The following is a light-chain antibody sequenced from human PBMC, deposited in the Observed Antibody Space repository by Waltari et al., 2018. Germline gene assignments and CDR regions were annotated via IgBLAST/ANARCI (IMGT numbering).Light chain of an antibody. CDR3: SSYTISSTFHV. V-gene: IGLV2-14*01. Sequence: QSALTQPAPVSGSPGQSITISSTGTSSALCLYTHFPWYQHHPGKAPKLMIYEVSNRPSGVSNRFSGSKSGNTASLTISGLQAEDEADYYCSSYTISSTFHVFGTGTKVTVL. CDR1: SSALCLYTH. CDR2: EVS. J-gene: IGLJ1*01.